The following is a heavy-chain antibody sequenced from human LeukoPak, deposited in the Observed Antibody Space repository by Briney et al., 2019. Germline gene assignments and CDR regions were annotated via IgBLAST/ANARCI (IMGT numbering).Heavy chain of an antibody. J-gene: IGHJ3*02. V-gene: IGHV3-48*01. CDR1: GFTFSSYS. D-gene: IGHD2-21*02. Sequence: GGSLRLSCAASGFTFSSYSMNWVRQAPGKGLEWVSYISGSSSTIYYADSVKGRFTISRDNAKNSLYLQMNSLRAEDTAVYYCARDSAYCGGDCYSAAFDIWGQGTMVTVSS. CDR2: ISGSSSTI. CDR3: ARDSAYCGGDCYSAAFDI.